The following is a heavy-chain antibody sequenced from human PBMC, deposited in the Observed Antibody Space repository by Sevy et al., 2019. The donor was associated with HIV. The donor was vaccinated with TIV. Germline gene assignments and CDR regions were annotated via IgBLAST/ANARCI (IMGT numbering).Heavy chain of an antibody. CDR3: ITDPGYRGYDEEVINYYYYGMDV. Sequence: GGSLRLSCAASGFTFSSAWMSWVRLAPGKGLEWVGRIKSKTDGGTIDYAAPVKGRFTISREDSKNTLYLQMNSLKTEDTVVYYCITDPGYRGYDEEVINYYYYGMDVWGQGTTVTVSS. V-gene: IGHV3-15*01. J-gene: IGHJ6*02. CDR1: GFTFSSAW. D-gene: IGHD5-12*01. CDR2: IKSKTDGGTI.